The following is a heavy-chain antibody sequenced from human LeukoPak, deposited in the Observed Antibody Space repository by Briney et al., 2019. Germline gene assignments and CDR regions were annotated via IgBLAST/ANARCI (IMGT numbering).Heavy chain of an antibody. V-gene: IGHV3-30*03. CDR1: GFTFSSHA. CDR2: ISYDGSNQ. CDR3: AAQGPFGPYDY. D-gene: IGHD3-10*01. J-gene: IGHJ4*02. Sequence: GGSLRLSCAASGFTFSSHAMSWVPQAPGKGLEWVAVISYDGSNQYYADSVKGRFTISRDNSKNPLYLQMNSLRAEDTAVYYCAAQGPFGPYDYWGQGTLVTVSS.